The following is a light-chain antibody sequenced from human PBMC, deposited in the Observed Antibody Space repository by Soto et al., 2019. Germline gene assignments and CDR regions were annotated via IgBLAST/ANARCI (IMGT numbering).Light chain of an antibody. CDR1: SSDVGGYNF. CDR3: SSYTPSSTPFV. Sequence: QSALTQPASVSGSPGQSITISCTGTSSDVGGYNFVSWYQHHPGKAPKLIIYDVSNRPSGVSNRFSGSKSGNTASLTISGLHAEDEADYYCSSYTPSSTPFVFGIGTKLTVL. J-gene: IGLJ1*01. CDR2: DVS. V-gene: IGLV2-14*03.